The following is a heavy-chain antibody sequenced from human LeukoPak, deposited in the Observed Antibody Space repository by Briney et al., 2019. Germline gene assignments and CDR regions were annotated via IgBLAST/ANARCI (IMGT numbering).Heavy chain of an antibody. CDR1: GFTFSNYA. CDR2: ISGSGSST. J-gene: IGHJ5*02. Sequence: GGSLRLSCAASGFTFSNYAMSWVRRAPGKGLEWVSSISGSGSSTYYAQSVKGRFSISRDNSKNTLNLQMDSLRADDTALYFCARDPWDAAVANTNGWFDPWGQGTLVTVSS. D-gene: IGHD6-19*01. CDR3: ARDPWDAAVANTNGWFDP. V-gene: IGHV3-23*01.